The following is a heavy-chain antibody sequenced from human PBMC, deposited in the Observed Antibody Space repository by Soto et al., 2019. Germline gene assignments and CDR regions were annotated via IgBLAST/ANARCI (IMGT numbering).Heavy chain of an antibody. CDR2: IIPIFGTA. V-gene: IGHV1-69*01. CDR3: ARHGGYGSGRNYRRGRSII. J-gene: IGHJ3*02. D-gene: IGHD3-10*01. Sequence: QVQLVQSGAEVKKPGSSVKVSCKASGGTFSSYAISWVRQAPGQGLEWMGGIIPIFGTANYAQKFQGRVTITADESTSTAYTELRSLRSEDPAPYYGARHGGYGSGRNYRRGRSIISGQATMVPVRS. CDR1: GGTFSSYA.